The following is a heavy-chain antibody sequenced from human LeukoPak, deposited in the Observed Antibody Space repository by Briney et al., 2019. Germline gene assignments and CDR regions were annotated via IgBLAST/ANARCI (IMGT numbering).Heavy chain of an antibody. V-gene: IGHV3-30-3*01. CDR1: GFTFSSYA. CDR2: ISYDGSNK. Sequence: GGSLRLSCAASGFTFSSYAMHWVRQAPGKGLEWVAVISYDGSNKYYADSVKGRFTISRDNSKNTLYLQMNSLKAEDTAVYYCARVMGRYSYGPDYWGQGTLVTVSS. D-gene: IGHD5-18*01. CDR3: ARVMGRYSYGPDY. J-gene: IGHJ4*02.